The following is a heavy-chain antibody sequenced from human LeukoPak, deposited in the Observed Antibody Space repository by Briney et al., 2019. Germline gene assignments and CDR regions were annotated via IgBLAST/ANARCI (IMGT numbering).Heavy chain of an antibody. Sequence: SETLSLTCAVYGGSFSGYYWSWIRQPPGRGLEWIGEINHSGSTNYNPSLKSRVTISLDTSKNQFSLKLSSVTAADTAVYYCARGDDSSGYYLPDYWGQGTLVTVSS. J-gene: IGHJ4*02. V-gene: IGHV4-34*01. CDR3: ARGDDSSGYYLPDY. D-gene: IGHD3-22*01. CDR1: GGSFSGYY. CDR2: INHSGST.